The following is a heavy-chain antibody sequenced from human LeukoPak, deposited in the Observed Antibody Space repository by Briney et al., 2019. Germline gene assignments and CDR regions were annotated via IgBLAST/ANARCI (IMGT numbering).Heavy chain of an antibody. Sequence: GGSLRLSCAASGFTFSSYAMSWVRQAPGKGLEWVSAISGSGGSTYYADSVKGRFTISRDNSKNTLYLQMNSLKTEDTAVYYCTRTADSRWRFDPWGQGTLVTVSS. CDR1: GFTFSSYA. CDR3: TRTADSRWRFDP. V-gene: IGHV3-23*01. J-gene: IGHJ5*02. D-gene: IGHD5-24*01. CDR2: ISGSGGST.